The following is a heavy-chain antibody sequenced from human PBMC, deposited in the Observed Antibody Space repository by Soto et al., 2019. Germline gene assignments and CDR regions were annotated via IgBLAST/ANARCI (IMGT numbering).Heavy chain of an antibody. CDR1: GYTFTSYY. D-gene: IGHD4-17*01. CDR2: INPSGGST. J-gene: IGHJ2*01. CDR3: ARADMTTVTTGYFDL. V-gene: IGHV1-46*03. Sequence: ASVKVSCKASGYTFTSYYMHWVRQAPGQGLEWMGIINPSGGSTSYAQKFQGRVTMTRDTSTSTVYMELSSLRSEDTAVYYCARADMTTVTTGYFDLWDRGTLVTVSS.